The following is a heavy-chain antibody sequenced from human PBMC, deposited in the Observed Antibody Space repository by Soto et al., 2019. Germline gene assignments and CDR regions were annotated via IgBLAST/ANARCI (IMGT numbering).Heavy chain of an antibody. V-gene: IGHV3-23*01. D-gene: IGHD3-16*01. Sequence: EVQLLESGGGLVQPGGSLRLSCAASGFTFSSYAMSWVRQAPGKGLEWVSAISGSGGSTYYADSVKGRFTISRDNSKNTVYLQMTSLRAEDTAVYYFAKDLGVYDYIWGSPDALDYWGQGTLVTVSS. CDR3: AKDLGVYDYIWGSPDALDY. CDR1: GFTFSSYA. CDR2: ISGSGGST. J-gene: IGHJ4*02.